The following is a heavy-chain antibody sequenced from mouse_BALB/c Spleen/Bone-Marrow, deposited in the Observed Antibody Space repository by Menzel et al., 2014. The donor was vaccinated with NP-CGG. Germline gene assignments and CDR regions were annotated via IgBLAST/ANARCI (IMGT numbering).Heavy chain of an antibody. V-gene: IGHV5-17*02. CDR2: ISSGNNII. CDR3: GRGDY. J-gene: IGHJ2*01. Sequence: EVPLVESGEGLVQPGGPRKLSCAVSGFTFSSFAMHWIRQAPEKGLEWVAFISSGNNIIHYADTVKGRFTISRDNPKNALFLQMTSLRSEDTAMYYCGRGDYWGQGTTLTVSS. CDR1: GFTFSSFA.